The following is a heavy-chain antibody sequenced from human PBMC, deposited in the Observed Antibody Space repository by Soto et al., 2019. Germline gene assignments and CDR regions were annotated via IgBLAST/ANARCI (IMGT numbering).Heavy chain of an antibody. CDR1: GGTFSGYA. CDR3: ARVRSNYDILTGYGVYYYYGMDV. J-gene: IGHJ6*02. CDR2: IIPIFGTA. D-gene: IGHD3-9*01. V-gene: IGHV1-69*12. Sequence: QVQLVQSGAEVKKPGSSVKVSCKASGGTFSGYAISWVRQAPGQGLEWMGGIIPIFGTANYAQKFQGRVTITADESTSTAYMELSSLRSEDTAVYYCARVRSNYDILTGYGVYYYYGMDVWGQGTTVTVSS.